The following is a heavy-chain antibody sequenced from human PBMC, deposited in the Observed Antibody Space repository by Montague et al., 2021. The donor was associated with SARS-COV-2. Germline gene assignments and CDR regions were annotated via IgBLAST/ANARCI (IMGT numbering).Heavy chain of an antibody. CDR1: GGSISSSSYY. CDR3: ARDTRITMIVVVQGYGMDV. Sequence: SETLSLTCTVSGGSISSSSYYWGWIRQPPGKGLEWIGSIYYSGSTYYXSSLKSRVTISVDTSKNQFSLKLSSVTAADTAVYYCARDTRITMIVVVQGYGMDVWGQGTTVTVSS. D-gene: IGHD3-22*01. V-gene: IGHV4-39*07. J-gene: IGHJ6*02. CDR2: IYYSGST.